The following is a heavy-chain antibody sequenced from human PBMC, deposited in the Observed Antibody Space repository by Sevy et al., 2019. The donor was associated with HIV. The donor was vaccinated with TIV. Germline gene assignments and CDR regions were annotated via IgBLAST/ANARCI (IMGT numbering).Heavy chain of an antibody. Sequence: GGSLRLSCAAAGFNFNNYAMTWVRQAPGKGLEWVSGISFRGSKTYYAESVKGRFSISIDPSKNTLYLQMNNVRVEDTAVYFCSKTPFMDFWNDYYSFYFDFWGQGTLVTVSS. V-gene: IGHV3-23*01. J-gene: IGHJ4*02. CDR2: ISFRGSKT. D-gene: IGHD3-3*01. CDR3: SKTPFMDFWNDYYSFYFDF. CDR1: GFNFNNYA.